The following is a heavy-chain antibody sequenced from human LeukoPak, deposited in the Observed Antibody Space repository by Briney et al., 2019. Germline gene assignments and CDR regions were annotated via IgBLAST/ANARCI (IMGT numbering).Heavy chain of an antibody. V-gene: IGHV1-18*01. CDR2: ISCYNGDT. CDR3: ARDPSNTSGWYQYFDA. CDR1: GYTFTHHG. Sequence: ASVRVSCKASGYTFTHHGIAWIRQAPGQGLEGLGWISCYNGDTIYAQKFQGRVTLTTEKSTSTVYMELRSLTSDDTAVYYCARDPSNTSGWYQYFDAWGRGTLVSVSS. J-gene: IGHJ2*01. D-gene: IGHD6-19*01.